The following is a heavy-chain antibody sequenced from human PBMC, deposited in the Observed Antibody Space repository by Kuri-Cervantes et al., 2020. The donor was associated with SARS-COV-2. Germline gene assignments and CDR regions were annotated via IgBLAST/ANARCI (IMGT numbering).Heavy chain of an antibody. CDR2: ISSSGSTI. CDR3: AKVLVDTAMVLRDFDY. J-gene: IGHJ4*02. CDR1: GFTFSDYY. V-gene: IGHV3-11*04. D-gene: IGHD5-18*01. Sequence: LSLTCAASGFTFSDYYMSWIRQAPGKGLEWVSHISSSGSTIYYADSVKGRFTISRDNSKNTLYLQMNSLRAEDTAVYYCAKVLVDTAMVLRDFDYWGQGTLVTVSS.